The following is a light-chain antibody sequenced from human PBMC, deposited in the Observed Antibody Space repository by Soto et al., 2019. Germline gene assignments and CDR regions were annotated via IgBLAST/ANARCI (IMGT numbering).Light chain of an antibody. CDR3: QQYDSWPNT. Sequence: DIVMTQSPLSLPVTPGEPASISCRSSQSLLHSNGYNYLDWYLQKPGQSPQLLIYLGSDRASGVPDRFSGSGSGTEFTLTINILQPDDFATYYCQQYDSWPNTLGQGTKVDIK. CDR2: LGS. CDR1: QSLLHSNGYNY. V-gene: IGKV2-28*01. J-gene: IGKJ2*01.